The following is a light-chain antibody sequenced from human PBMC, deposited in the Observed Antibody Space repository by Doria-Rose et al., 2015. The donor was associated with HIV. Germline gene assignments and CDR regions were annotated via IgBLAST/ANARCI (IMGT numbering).Light chain of an antibody. CDR2: WAS. J-gene: IGKJ3*01. CDR3: QQYYDTPS. Sequence: EIVLTQSPESLGMSLGERATLNCKSYQSLLYTSKHYLAWYQQKPGQPPKLLIYWASTRQSGVPARFSGSGSGTDFTLTISSLEAEDVAVYYCQQYYDTPSFGPGTTVDIK. CDR1: QSLLYTSKHY. V-gene: IGKV4-1*01.